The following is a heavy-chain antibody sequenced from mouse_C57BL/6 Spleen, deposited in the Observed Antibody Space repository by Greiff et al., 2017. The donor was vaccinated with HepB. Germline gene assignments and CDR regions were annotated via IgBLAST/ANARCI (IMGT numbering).Heavy chain of an antibody. CDR1: GFNFSSYA. CDR2: ISDGGSYT. D-gene: IGHD2-4*01. CDR3: ARDCDYDGCYPMDY. J-gene: IGHJ4*01. V-gene: IGHV5-4*01. Sequence: EVMLVESGGGLVKPGGSLKLSCAASGFNFSSYAMSWVRQTPEKRLEWVATISDGGSYTYYPDNVKGGFTISRDNAKNNLYLQMRHLKSENTAMYYCARDCDYDGCYPMDYWGQGTSVTVSS.